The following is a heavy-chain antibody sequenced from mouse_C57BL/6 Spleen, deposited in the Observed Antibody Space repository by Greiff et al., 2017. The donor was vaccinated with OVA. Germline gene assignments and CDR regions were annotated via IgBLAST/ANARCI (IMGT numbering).Heavy chain of an antibody. V-gene: IGHV5-4*01. CDR3: AREASYYSNYDAMDY. CDR2: ISDGGSYT. J-gene: IGHJ4*01. Sequence: EVQLVESGGGLVKPGGSLKLSCAASGFTFSSYAMSWVRQTPEKRLEWVATISDGGSYTYYPDNVKGRFTISRDNAKNNLYLQMSHLKSEDTAMYYCAREASYYSNYDAMDYWGQGTSVTVSS. D-gene: IGHD2-5*01. CDR1: GFTFSSYA.